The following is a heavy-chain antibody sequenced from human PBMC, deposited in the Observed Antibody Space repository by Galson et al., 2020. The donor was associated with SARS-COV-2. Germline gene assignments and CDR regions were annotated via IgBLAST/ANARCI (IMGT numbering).Heavy chain of an antibody. CDR2: ISYDGSNK. CDR1: GFTFSTYA. V-gene: IGHV3-30*04. J-gene: IGHJ2*01. CDR3: ARIWDSNWYFDL. Sequence: GGSLRPSCAASGFTFSTYAMHWVRQAPDKGLEWVAVISYDGSNKYYADSVKGRFTISRDNSKNTVYLQMSSLRAEDTSVYYCARIWDSNWYFDLWGRGTLVTVSS. D-gene: IGHD6-13*01.